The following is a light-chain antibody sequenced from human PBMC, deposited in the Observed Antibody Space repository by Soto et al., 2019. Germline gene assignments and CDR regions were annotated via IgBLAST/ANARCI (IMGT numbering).Light chain of an antibody. CDR3: CSYAGSHTVL. V-gene: IGLV2-11*01. CDR2: DVT. CDR1: SSDVGGYNY. Sequence: QSALTQPRSVSGSPGQSVTISCTGTSSDVGGYNYVSWYQQHPGKAPKFMIYDVTKRPSGVPDRFPGSKSGNTASLTISGLQAEDEADYFCCSYAGSHTVLFGGGTKVTVL. J-gene: IGLJ2*01.